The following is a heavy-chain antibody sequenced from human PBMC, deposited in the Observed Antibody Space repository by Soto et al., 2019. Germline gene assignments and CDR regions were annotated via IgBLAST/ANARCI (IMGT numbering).Heavy chain of an antibody. CDR2: ISYDGSNK. Sequence: GGSLRLSCAASGFTFSSYGMHWVRQAPGKGLEWVAVISYDGSNKYYADSVKGRFTISRDNSKNTLYLQMNSLRAEDTAVYYSAKDLSGYQVSWGQGTLVTVSS. CDR3: AKDLSGYQVS. D-gene: IGHD3-22*01. CDR1: GFTFSSYG. J-gene: IGHJ5*02. V-gene: IGHV3-30*18.